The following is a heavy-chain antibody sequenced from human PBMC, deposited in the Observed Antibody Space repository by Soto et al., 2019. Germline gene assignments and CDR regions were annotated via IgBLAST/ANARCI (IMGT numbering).Heavy chain of an antibody. D-gene: IGHD1-26*01. J-gene: IGHJ4*02. CDR2: IYHSGST. Sequence: QLQLQESGSGLVKPSQTLSLTCAVSGGSISSGGYSWSWIRQPPGKGLEWIGYIYHSGSTYYNPSRKRRGTIPVNRSKKQSALKLSSVTAADTAVYYCAAGGALPRYYWGQGTLVTVSS. CDR1: GGSISSGGYS. CDR3: AAGGALPRYY. V-gene: IGHV4-30-2*01.